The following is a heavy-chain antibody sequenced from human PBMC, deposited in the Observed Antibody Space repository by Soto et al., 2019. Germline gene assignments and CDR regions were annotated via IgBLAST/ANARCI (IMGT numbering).Heavy chain of an antibody. CDR1: GXTFSLYS. D-gene: IGHD2-15*01. Sequence: GSLRLSCAASGXTFSLYSMYWVRQAPGKGLQWVSSISPTSNYAYYADSVKGRFTTSRDNAKNSFFLQMNSLRAEDTDLYYCAFALVSPEGSLDPWGQGTLGTVSS. V-gene: IGHV3-21*01. CDR2: ISPTSNYA. CDR3: AFALVSPEGSLDP. J-gene: IGHJ5*02.